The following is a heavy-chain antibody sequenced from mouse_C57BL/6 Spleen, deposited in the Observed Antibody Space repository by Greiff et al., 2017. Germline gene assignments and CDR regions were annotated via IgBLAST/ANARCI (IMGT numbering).Heavy chain of an antibody. J-gene: IGHJ2*01. Sequence: EVMLVESEGGLVQPGSSMKLSCTASGFTFSDYYMAWVRQVPEKGLEWVANINYDGSSTYYLDSLKSRFIISRDNAKNILYLQMSRLKSEDTATYYCARGDDGYYYFDYWGQGTTLTVSS. D-gene: IGHD2-3*01. CDR2: INYDGSST. CDR3: ARGDDGYYYFDY. CDR1: GFTFSDYY. V-gene: IGHV5-16*01.